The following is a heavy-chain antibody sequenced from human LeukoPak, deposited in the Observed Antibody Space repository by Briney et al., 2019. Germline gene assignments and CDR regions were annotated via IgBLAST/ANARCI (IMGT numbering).Heavy chain of an antibody. Sequence: ASVKVSCKSSGYTFTSYYIHWVRQAPGQGPEWMGIISPSDGGTGYAQNFQGRVTMTRDTSTSTVYMELSSLRSEDTAVYFCARGGPQWLVLRKRFYFDSWGQGTLVTVSS. CDR1: GYTFTSYY. V-gene: IGHV1-46*01. CDR3: ARGGPQWLVLRKRFYFDS. J-gene: IGHJ4*02. CDR2: ISPSDGGT. D-gene: IGHD6-19*01.